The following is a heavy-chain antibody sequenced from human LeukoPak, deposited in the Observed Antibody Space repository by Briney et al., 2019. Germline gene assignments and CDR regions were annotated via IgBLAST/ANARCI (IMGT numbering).Heavy chain of an antibody. J-gene: IGHJ6*02. CDR1: GFTFSDYY. D-gene: IGHD6-13*01. CDR2: ISSSGSTI. Sequence: GGSLRLSCAASGFTFSDYYMSWIRQAPGKGLEWVSYISSSGSTIYYADSVKGRFTISRDNAKNSLYLQMNSLRAEDTAVYYCARGKKSRIAAATFVVYYYGMDVWGQGTTVTVSS. CDR3: ARGKKSRIAAATFVVYYYGMDV. V-gene: IGHV3-11*01.